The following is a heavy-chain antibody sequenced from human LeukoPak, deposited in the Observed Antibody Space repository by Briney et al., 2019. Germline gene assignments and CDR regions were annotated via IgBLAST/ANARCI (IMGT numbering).Heavy chain of an antibody. J-gene: IGHJ3*02. V-gene: IGHV3-23*01. CDR2: ISGRGGST. D-gene: IGHD2-2*01. Sequence: GGSLRLSCAASGFTFSSYAMSWVRQAPGKGLEWVSAISGRGGSTYYADSVKGRFTISRDNSKNTLYLQMNSLRAEDTAVYYCAKWGGIGYCSSTSCPRESAFDIWGQGTMVTVSS. CDR3: AKWGGIGYCSSTSCPRESAFDI. CDR1: GFTFSSYA.